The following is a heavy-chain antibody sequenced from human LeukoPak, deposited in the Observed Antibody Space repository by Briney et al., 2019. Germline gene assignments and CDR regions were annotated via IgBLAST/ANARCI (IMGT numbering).Heavy chain of an antibody. CDR1: GGTFSSYV. D-gene: IGHD6-13*01. Sequence: VASVKVSCKASGGTFSSYVISWVRQAPGQGLEWMGRIIPILGIANYAQKFQGRVTITADKSTSTAYMELSSLRSEDTAVYYCANQAAAGTGFDPWGQGTLVTVSS. CDR3: ANQAAAGTGFDP. J-gene: IGHJ5*02. V-gene: IGHV1-69*04. CDR2: IIPILGIA.